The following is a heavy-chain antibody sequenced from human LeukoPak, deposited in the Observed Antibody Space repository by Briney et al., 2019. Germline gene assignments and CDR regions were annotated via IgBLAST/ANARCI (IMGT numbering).Heavy chain of an antibody. CDR2: VGISSGNT. V-gene: IGHV3-48*04. Sequence: PGGSLRLSCGASGFTFSDYSMNWVRQAPGKGLEWISYVGISSGNTKYAASVKGRFTISGDSAKNSVFLQMNNLRVEDTAVYYCAKDAGSRSYWLSYYYYYGIDVWGQGTTVTVSS. CDR1: GFTFSDYS. J-gene: IGHJ6*02. CDR3: AKDAGSRSYWLSYYYYYGIDV. D-gene: IGHD1-26*01.